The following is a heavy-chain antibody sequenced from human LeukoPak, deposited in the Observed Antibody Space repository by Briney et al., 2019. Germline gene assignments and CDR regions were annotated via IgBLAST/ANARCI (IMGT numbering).Heavy chain of an antibody. CDR1: RFTFSNYG. CDR2: IRFDGSNK. Sequence: GESLKISCAASRFTFSNYGMHWVRQAPGKGLEWVAFIRFDGSNKNYADSVKGRFTISRDNSKNTLYLQMNSLRAEDTAVYYCAKKGGSSWYHFDYWGQGTLVTVSS. D-gene: IGHD6-13*01. CDR3: AKKGGSSWYHFDY. J-gene: IGHJ4*02. V-gene: IGHV3-30*02.